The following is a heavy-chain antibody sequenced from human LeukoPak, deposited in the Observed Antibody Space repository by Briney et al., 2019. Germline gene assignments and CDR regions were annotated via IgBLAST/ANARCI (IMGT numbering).Heavy chain of an antibody. V-gene: IGHV4-39*07. Sequence: SETLSLTCTVSGGSISSSSYYWGWVRQPPGKGLEWIGSIYYSGSTYYNPSLKSRVTISVDTSKNQFSLKLSSVTAADTAVYYCARGFKRFLEWLLSERWFDPWGQGTLVTVSS. CDR1: GGSISSSSYY. D-gene: IGHD3-3*01. CDR3: ARGFKRFLEWLLSERWFDP. CDR2: IYYSGST. J-gene: IGHJ5*02.